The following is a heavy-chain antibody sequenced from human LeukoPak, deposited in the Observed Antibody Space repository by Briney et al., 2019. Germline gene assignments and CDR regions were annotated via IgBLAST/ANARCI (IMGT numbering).Heavy chain of an antibody. J-gene: IGHJ5*02. CDR3: AKDRGQLVPKYNWFDP. CDR1: GFTFSSYA. CDR2: ISSSGSST. Sequence: GGSLRLSCAASGFTFSSYAMNWVHQAPGKGLEWVSAISSSGSSTYYADSVKGRFTISRDNSKNTLYLQMNSLRAEDTAVYYCAKDRGQLVPKYNWFDPWGQGTLVTVSS. V-gene: IGHV3-23*01. D-gene: IGHD6-6*01.